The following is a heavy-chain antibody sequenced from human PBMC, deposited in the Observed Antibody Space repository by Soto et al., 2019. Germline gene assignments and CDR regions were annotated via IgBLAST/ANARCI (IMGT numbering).Heavy chain of an antibody. V-gene: IGHV3-53*01. CDR2: IYSGENT. Sequence: EAQLVESGGGLIQPGGSLRLSCAASGFSVSSTYMSWVRQAPGKGLEWVSVIYSGENTYYADSVKGRFTISRDNSKHSLYLEMNNLRVDDTAIYYCASRVGNSAWAYYYRGLDVWGQGTAVTVSS. CDR3: ASRVGNSAWAYYYRGLDV. D-gene: IGHD6-19*01. CDR1: GFSVSSTY. J-gene: IGHJ6*02.